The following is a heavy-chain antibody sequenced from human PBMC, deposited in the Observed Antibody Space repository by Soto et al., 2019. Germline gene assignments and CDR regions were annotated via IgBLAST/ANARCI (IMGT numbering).Heavy chain of an antibody. CDR2: ISYDGSNK. CDR1: GFTFSSYG. CDR3: ARDHSNYYYYYGMDV. D-gene: IGHD4-4*01. Sequence: GGSLRLSCAASGFTFSSYGMHWVRQAPGKGLEWVAVISYDGSNKYYADSVKGRFTISRDNSKNTLYLQMNSLRAEDTAVYYCARDHSNYYYYYGMDVWGQGTTVTVSS. J-gene: IGHJ6*02. V-gene: IGHV3-30*19.